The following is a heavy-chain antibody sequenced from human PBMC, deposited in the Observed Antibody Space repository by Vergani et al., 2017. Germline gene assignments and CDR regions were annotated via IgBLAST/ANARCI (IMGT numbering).Heavy chain of an antibody. Sequence: QVQLLESGGGVVQPGRSLRLSCAASGFTFSSYGMHWVRQAPGKGLEWVAVISYDGSNKYYADSVKGRFTISRDNSKNTLYLQMNSLRAEDTAIYYCAKDEGYCSSTRCYSSSCYFDYWGQGTLVTVSS. CDR1: GFTFSSYG. D-gene: IGHD2-2*02. V-gene: IGHV3-30*18. CDR2: ISYDGSNK. CDR3: AKDEGYCSSTRCYSSSCYFDY. J-gene: IGHJ4*02.